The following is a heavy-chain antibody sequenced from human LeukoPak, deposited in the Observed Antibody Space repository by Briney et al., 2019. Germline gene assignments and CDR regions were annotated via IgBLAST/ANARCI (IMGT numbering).Heavy chain of an antibody. J-gene: IGHJ4*02. D-gene: IGHD2-2*01. V-gene: IGHV3-48*01. CDR2: ISSSSSTI. CDR3: ARAPPPPAAFKYYFDY. Sequence: PGGSLRLSCAASGFTFSSYSMNWVRQAPGKGLEWVSYISSSSSTIYYADSVKGRFTISRDNAKNSLYLQMNSLRAEDTAVYYCARAPPPPAAFKYYFDYWGQGTLVTVSS. CDR1: GFTFSSYS.